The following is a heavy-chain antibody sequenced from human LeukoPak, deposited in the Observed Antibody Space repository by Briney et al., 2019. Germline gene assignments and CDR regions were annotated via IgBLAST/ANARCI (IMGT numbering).Heavy chain of an antibody. CDR1: GFTVSSNY. Sequence: PGGSLRLSCAGSGFTVSSNYMSWVRQAPGKGLEWVANIKQDGSEKYYVDSVRGRFTISRDNAKNSLYLQMNSLKAEDTAVYYCARAVGNSGSDYWGQGTLVTVSS. D-gene: IGHD4-23*01. CDR2: IKQDGSEK. CDR3: ARAVGNSGSDY. J-gene: IGHJ4*02. V-gene: IGHV3-7*04.